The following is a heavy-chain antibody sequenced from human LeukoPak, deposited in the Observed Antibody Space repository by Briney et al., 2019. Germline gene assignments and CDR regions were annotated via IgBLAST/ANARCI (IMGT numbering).Heavy chain of an antibody. Sequence: ASVKVSCKASGYTFTSYGISWVRQAPGQGLEWMGWISAYNGNTNYAQKLQGSVTMTTDTSTSTAYMELRSLRSDDTAVYYCARAGYYDSSGYSLDYWGQGTLVTVSS. CDR2: ISAYNGNT. CDR1: GYTFTSYG. J-gene: IGHJ4*02. CDR3: ARAGYYDSSGYSLDY. V-gene: IGHV1-18*01. D-gene: IGHD3-22*01.